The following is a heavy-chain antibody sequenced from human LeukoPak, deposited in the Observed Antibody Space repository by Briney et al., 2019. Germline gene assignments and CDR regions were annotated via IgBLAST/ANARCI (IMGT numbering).Heavy chain of an antibody. CDR2: ISASGGST. Sequence: GGSLRLSCAASGFNFSYYAMTWVRQAPGKGLEWVSVISASGGSTYYADSVKGRFTNSRDNSKNTLYLQMNSLRAEDTAVYYCAVRYCSSTSCIDYWGQGTLVTVSS. J-gene: IGHJ4*02. D-gene: IGHD2-2*01. CDR3: AVRYCSSTSCIDY. V-gene: IGHV3-23*01. CDR1: GFNFSYYA.